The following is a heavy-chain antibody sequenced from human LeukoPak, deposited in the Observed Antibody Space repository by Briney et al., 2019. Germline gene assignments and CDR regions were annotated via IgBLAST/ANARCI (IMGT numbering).Heavy chain of an antibody. J-gene: IGHJ5*02. CDR2: INHSGST. Sequence: SETLSLTCAVYGGSFSVYYWSWIRQPPGKGLERIGEINHSGSTNYNPSLKSRVTISVDTSKNQFSLKLSSVTAADTAVYYCARGLSSGWYRNWFDPWGQGTLVTVSS. D-gene: IGHD6-19*01. CDR3: ARGLSSGWYRNWFDP. CDR1: GGSFSVYY. V-gene: IGHV4-34*01.